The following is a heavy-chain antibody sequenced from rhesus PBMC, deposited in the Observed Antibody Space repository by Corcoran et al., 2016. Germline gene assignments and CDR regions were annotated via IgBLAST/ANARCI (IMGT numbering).Heavy chain of an antibody. CDR3: AREMGRGWPHDAFDF. D-gene: IGHD6-31*01. Sequence: QVQLQESGPGVVKPSETLSLTCAVSGGSISDSYRWSWIRQPPGKGLEWSGYIYGSSTSTNYTPSLKSRVTISKDTSKSQFSLKLSSVTAADTAVYYCAREMGRGWPHDAFDFWGQGLRVTVSS. V-gene: IGHV4S10*01. CDR2: IYGSSTST. CDR1: GGSISDSYR. J-gene: IGHJ3*01.